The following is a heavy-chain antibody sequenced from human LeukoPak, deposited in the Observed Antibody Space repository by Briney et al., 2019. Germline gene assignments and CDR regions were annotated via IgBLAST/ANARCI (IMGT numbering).Heavy chain of an antibody. D-gene: IGHD3-10*01. J-gene: IGHJ4*02. CDR1: GYTFTTYG. CDR2: ISAYNGNT. CDR3: ARDSGTAMVRGVIPLDY. V-gene: IGHV1-18*01. Sequence: GASVKVSCKASGYTFTTYGVSWVRQAPGQGLEWMGWISAYNGNTNYAQKLQGRVTMTTDTSTSTAYMELRSLRSDDTAVYYCARDSGTAMVRGVIPLDYWGQGTLVTVSS.